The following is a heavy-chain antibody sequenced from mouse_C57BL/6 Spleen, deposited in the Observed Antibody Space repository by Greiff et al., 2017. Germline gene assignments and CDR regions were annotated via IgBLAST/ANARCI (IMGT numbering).Heavy chain of an antibody. V-gene: IGHV1-7*01. CDR1: GYTFTSYW. CDR2: INPSSGYT. D-gene: IGHD3-2*02. Sequence: VQLQESGAELAKPGASVKLSCKASGYTFTSYWMHWVKQRPGQGLEWIGYINPSSGYTKYKQKFKDKATLTADKSASTAYMQLSSLTDEDSAVYYCARKEDQDAMDYWGQGTSVTVSS. CDR3: ARKEDQDAMDY. J-gene: IGHJ4*01.